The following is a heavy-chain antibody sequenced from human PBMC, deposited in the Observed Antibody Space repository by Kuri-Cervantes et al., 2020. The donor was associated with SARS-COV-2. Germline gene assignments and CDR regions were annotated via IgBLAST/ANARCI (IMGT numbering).Heavy chain of an antibody. CDR3: AKCVVGANVEAFDI. Sequence: LTCAASGFTFSNYAIHWVRQAPGKVLAWVAVISYDGNNKYYADSVKGRFTISRVDSKNALYLQMNSLRAEDTAVYYCAKCVVGANVEAFDIWGQGTMVTVSS. V-gene: IGHV3-30-3*02. CDR1: GFTFSNYA. J-gene: IGHJ3*02. CDR2: ISYDGNNK. D-gene: IGHD1-26*01.